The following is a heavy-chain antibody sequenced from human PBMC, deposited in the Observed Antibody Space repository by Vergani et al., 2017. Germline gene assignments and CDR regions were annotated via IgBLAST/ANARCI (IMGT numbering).Heavy chain of an antibody. CDR2: IYYSGST. Sequence: QLHLQESGPGLVKPSETLSLTCTVSGGSISSSSYYWGWIRQPPGKGLEWIGIIYYSGSTYYNPSLKSRVTISVDTSKNQFSLKLSSVTAADTAVYYWARGLAYCGGDCYGDWYFDLWGRGTLVTVSS. J-gene: IGHJ2*01. V-gene: IGHV4-39*01. CDR3: ARGLAYCGGDCYGDWYFDL. D-gene: IGHD2-21*02. CDR1: GGSISSSSYY.